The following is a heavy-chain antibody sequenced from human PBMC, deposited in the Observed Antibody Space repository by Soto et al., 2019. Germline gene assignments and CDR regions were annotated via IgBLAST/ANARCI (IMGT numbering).Heavy chain of an antibody. CDR2: ISGSSQTI. V-gene: IGHV3-48*02. Sequence: LRLSCAASGFIFNTYSMNWVRQAPGKGLEWVSYISGSSQTIFYADSVRGRFTISRDNANNSTYLQMVSLRDEDTAVYYCARTLSWRRGPFDSWGQGTLVTVSS. J-gene: IGHJ4*02. D-gene: IGHD2-15*01. CDR3: ARTLSWRRGPFDS. CDR1: GFIFNTYS.